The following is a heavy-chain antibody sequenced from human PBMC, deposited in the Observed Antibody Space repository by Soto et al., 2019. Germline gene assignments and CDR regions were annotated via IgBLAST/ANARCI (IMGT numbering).Heavy chain of an antibody. J-gene: IGHJ4*02. CDR3: ARVFYYDSSGYYDY. CDR1: GGSFSGYY. D-gene: IGHD3-22*01. Sequence: SETLSLTCAVYGGSFSGYYWSWIRQPPGKGLEWIGEINHSGSTNYNPSLKSRVTISVDTSKNQFSLKLSSVTAADTAVYYCARVFYYDSSGYYDYWGQGTLVTVSS. V-gene: IGHV4-34*01. CDR2: INHSGST.